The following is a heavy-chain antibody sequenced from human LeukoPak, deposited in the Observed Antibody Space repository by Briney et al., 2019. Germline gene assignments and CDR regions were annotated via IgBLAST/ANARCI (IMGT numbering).Heavy chain of an antibody. V-gene: IGHV4-59*01. CDR2: IYYRGST. Sequence: SETLSLTCTVSGGSIRSYYWSWMRQPPGRGLEGMGYIYYRGSTNYNPSLKSRVTISVDTSKNQFSLKLSSVTAADTAVYYCARDLAFGTDYDILTGYYTNWFDPWGQGTLVTVSS. CDR3: ARDLAFGTDYDILTGYYTNWFDP. D-gene: IGHD3-9*01. CDR1: GGSIRSYY. J-gene: IGHJ5*02.